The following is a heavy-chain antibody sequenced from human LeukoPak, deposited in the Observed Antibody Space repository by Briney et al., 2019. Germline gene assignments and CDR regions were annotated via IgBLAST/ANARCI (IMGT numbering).Heavy chain of an antibody. CDR2: IYYSGGTT. CDR1: GGSISGYY. V-gene: IGHV4-59*12. D-gene: IGHD6-13*01. CDR3: ATRQQRETLFDY. Sequence: PSETLSLTCTVSGGSISGYYWSWIRQPPGKGLEWIGYIYYSGGTTNYNPSLKSRVTISVDKSKNQFSLKLSSVTAADTAVYYCATRQQRETLFDYWGQGTLVTVSS. J-gene: IGHJ4*02.